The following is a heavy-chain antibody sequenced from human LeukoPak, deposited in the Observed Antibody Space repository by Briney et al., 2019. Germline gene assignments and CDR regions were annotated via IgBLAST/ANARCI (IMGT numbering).Heavy chain of an antibody. CDR2: SDPEDGET. CDR3: ATGWVQYQRLYYYYGMDV. CDR1: GYTLTELS. J-gene: IGHJ6*02. V-gene: IGHV1-24*01. D-gene: IGHD2-2*01. Sequence: ASVKVSCKVSGYTLTELSMHWVRQAPGKGLEWMGGSDPEDGETIYAQKFQGRVTMTEDTSTDTAYMELSSLRFEDTAVYYCATGWVQYQRLYYYYGMDVWGQGTTVTVSS.